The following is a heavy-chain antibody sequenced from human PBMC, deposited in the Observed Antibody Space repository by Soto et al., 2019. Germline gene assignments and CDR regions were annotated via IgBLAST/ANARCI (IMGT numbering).Heavy chain of an antibody. CDR3: ARASWSSRSNDGFDI. Sequence: ASVKVSCNTSGYTFSAHGISWVRQAPGQGLEWMGWVSGYNSKTTSAQKFQDRLTVTTDTSTATAYMELRSLRSDDTSMYYCARASWSSRSNDGFDIWVYGTMVTVSS. J-gene: IGHJ3*02. D-gene: IGHD3-16*02. V-gene: IGHV1-18*04. CDR2: VSGYNSKT. CDR1: GYTFSAHG.